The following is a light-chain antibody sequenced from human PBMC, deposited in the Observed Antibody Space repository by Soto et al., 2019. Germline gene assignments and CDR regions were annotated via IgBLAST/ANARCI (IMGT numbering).Light chain of an antibody. CDR2: DAS. J-gene: IGKJ5*01. Sequence: EIVVTQSPATLSVSPGERATLSCSSSQSVSSNLAWYQQTPGQAHRLLIYDASTRATGIPATFSGSGSGTQFTLTISSLQSEDFAVYYCQQYNNWPAITFGQGTRLEI. V-gene: IGKV3D-15*01. CDR1: QSVSSN. CDR3: QQYNNWPAIT.